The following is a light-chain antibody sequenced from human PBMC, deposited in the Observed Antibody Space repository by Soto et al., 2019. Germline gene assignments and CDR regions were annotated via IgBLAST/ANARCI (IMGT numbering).Light chain of an antibody. J-gene: IGKJ1*01. CDR3: QQSYNTPRT. V-gene: IGKV1-39*01. CDR1: ECIDNY. Sequence: DIQMTQSPSSLSASVGDRVTLTCRASECIDNYLNWYQQKPGKAPKLLIYAASSLQSGVPSRFSGSGSGTDFTLTISSLQPDDFATYYCQQSYNTPRTFGQGTKVEI. CDR2: AAS.